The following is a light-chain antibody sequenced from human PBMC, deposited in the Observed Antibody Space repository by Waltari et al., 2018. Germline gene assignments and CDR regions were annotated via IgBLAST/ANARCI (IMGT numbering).Light chain of an antibody. CDR3: QQYNQWPPIT. V-gene: IGKV3-15*01. J-gene: IGKJ3*01. CDR2: GAS. Sequence: EIVMTQSPATLSVSPGERVTLSCRASQSVGSNLAWYQQKPGQTPRLLIYGASTRGTGIAARFSGSGSGTEFTLTISSLQSEDFAVYYCQQYNQWPPITFGPGTKVDIK. CDR1: QSVGSN.